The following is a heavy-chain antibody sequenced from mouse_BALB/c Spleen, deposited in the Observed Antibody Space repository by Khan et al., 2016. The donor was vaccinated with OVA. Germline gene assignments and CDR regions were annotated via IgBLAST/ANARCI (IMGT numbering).Heavy chain of an antibody. CDR1: GDSITSGY. D-gene: IGHD2-14*01. J-gene: IGHJ3*01. CDR2: IIYTGYT. V-gene: IGHV3-8*02. Sequence: EMQLQESGPSLVKPSQTLSLTCSVTGDSITSGYWNWIRKFPGNKLEYMGYIIYTGYTYYNPSLKSRISITRHTSTNQYYILLSSVIDEDPATSYCARSTYRYAFVYWGQGTLVTVSA. CDR3: ARSTYRYAFVY.